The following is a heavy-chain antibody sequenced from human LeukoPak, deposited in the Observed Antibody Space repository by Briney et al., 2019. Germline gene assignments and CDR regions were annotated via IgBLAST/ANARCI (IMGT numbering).Heavy chain of an antibody. CDR2: IHHSGST. Sequence: SETLSLTCTVSGGSISRHYWSWIRQPPGKALEWIGYIHHSGSTNYNSSLKSRVTISVDTSKNQVSLKLSSVTAADTAIYYCARHVTAADDAFDIWGLGTKVTVSS. CDR3: ARHVTAADDAFDI. D-gene: IGHD2-21*02. J-gene: IGHJ3*02. CDR1: GGSISRHY. V-gene: IGHV4-59*08.